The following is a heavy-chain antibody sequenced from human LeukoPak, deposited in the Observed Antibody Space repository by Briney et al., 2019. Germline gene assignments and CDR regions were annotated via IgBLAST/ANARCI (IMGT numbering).Heavy chain of an antibody. Sequence: PGGSLRLSCAASGFTFSSYGMHWVRQAPGKGLEWVAFIRYDGSNKYYADSVKGRFTISRDNSKNTLYLQMNSLRAEDTVVYYCAKELETIFGVVSYWGQGTLVTVSS. J-gene: IGHJ4*02. CDR3: AKELETIFGVVSY. CDR1: GFTFSSYG. V-gene: IGHV3-30*02. CDR2: IRYDGSNK. D-gene: IGHD3-3*01.